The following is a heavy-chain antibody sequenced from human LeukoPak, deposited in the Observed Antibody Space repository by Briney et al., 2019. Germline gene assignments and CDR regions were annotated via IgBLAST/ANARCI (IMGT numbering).Heavy chain of an antibody. CDR3: ARVRCSGGSCYSDY. J-gene: IGHJ4*02. D-gene: IGHD2-15*01. Sequence: SETLSLTCTVSGGSISSYYWSWIRQPPGKGLEWIGYIYYSGSTDYNPSLKSRVTISLDTSKKQFSLKLTSVTAADTAVYYCARVRCSGGSCYSDYWGQGTLVTVSS. CDR1: GGSISSYY. V-gene: IGHV4-59*01. CDR2: IYYSGST.